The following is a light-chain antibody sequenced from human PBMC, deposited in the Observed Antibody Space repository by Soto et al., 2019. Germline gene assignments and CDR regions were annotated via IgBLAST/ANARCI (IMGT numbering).Light chain of an antibody. CDR2: GNS. CDR1: SSNIGAGYD. CDR3: QSYDSSLSGSV. J-gene: IGLJ3*02. Sequence: QSVLTQPPSVSGAPGQRVTISCTGSSSNIGAGYDVHWYQQLPGTAPRLLIYGNSNRPSGVPDRFSGSKSGTSASLAITGLQAEAEAESYCQSYDSSLSGSVFGGGTKLTVL. V-gene: IGLV1-40*01.